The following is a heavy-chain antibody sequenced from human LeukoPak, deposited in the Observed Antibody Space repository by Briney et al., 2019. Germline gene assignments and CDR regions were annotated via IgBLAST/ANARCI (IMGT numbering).Heavy chain of an antibody. CDR1: GYSISSGYY. V-gene: IGHV4-4*07. CDR2: IYTSGST. Sequence: PSETLSLTCTVSGYSISSGYYWSWIWQPAGKGLEWIGRIYTSGSTNYNPSLKSRVTMSVDTSKNQFSLKLSSVTAADTAVYYCARHMVRGVYYFDYWGQGTLVTVSS. D-gene: IGHD3-10*01. CDR3: ARHMVRGVYYFDY. J-gene: IGHJ4*02.